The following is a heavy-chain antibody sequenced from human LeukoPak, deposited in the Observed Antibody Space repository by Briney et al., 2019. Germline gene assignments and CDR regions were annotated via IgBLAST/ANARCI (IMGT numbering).Heavy chain of an antibody. V-gene: IGHV4-61*02. CDR1: DGSISSGSYY. Sequence: SETLSLTCTVSDGSISSGSYYWSWIRQPAGKGLEWIGRIYTSGGTNYNPSLKSRVTISLDTSENHFSLKLSSVTAADTAVYYCARVTTGGYYNYWGQGTLVTVSS. CDR3: ARVTTGGYYNY. D-gene: IGHD3-22*01. CDR2: IYTSGGT. J-gene: IGHJ4*02.